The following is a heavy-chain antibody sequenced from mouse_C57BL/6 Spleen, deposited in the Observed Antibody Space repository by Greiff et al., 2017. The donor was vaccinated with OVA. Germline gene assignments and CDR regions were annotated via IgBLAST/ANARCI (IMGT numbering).Heavy chain of an antibody. V-gene: IGHV1-22*01. D-gene: IGHD1-1*01. Sequence: EVQLQQSGPELVKPGASVKMSCKASGYTFTDYNMHWVKQSHGKSLEWIGYINPNNGGTSYNQKFKGKATLTVDKSSSTTYMQLSSLTSEDSAVYYCARRSLITTVVAPGYFDVWGTGTTVTVSS. J-gene: IGHJ1*03. CDR1: GYTFTDYN. CDR3: ARRSLITTVVAPGYFDV. CDR2: INPNNGGT.